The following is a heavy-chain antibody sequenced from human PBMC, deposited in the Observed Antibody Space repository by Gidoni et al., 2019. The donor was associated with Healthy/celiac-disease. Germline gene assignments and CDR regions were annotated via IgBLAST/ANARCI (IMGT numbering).Heavy chain of an antibody. J-gene: IGHJ4*02. CDR3: AKDFVPEYTRLSPERESSFDY. V-gene: IGHV3-9*01. CDR2: ISWSSGSI. CDR1: GLSFADLA. D-gene: IGHD6-6*01. Sequence: EVPLVAAGGGFVQPGRSLRHPFAASGLSFADLALPCVRQAPGNGLEWVSGISWSSGSIGYADSVKGRFTISRDNAKNSLYLQMSSLRAEDTALYYCAKDFVPEYTRLSPERESSFDYWGQVTLVTVSS.